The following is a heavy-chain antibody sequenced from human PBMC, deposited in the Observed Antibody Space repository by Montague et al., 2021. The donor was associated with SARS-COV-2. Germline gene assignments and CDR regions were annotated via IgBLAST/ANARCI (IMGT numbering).Heavy chain of an antibody. Sequence: CAISEDSVSTNSGTWNWVRLSPSRGLERLGRTYYRSEWYSDYSVSVKSRISINPDTSKNQFSLQLNSVTPEDTAVYYCARAERGSCGDGNCYQYFFNYWGQGTLVTVSS. CDR2: TYYRSEWYS. J-gene: IGHJ4*02. CDR3: ARAERGSCGDGNCYQYFFNY. CDR1: EDSVSTNSGT. V-gene: IGHV6-1*01. D-gene: IGHD2-15*01.